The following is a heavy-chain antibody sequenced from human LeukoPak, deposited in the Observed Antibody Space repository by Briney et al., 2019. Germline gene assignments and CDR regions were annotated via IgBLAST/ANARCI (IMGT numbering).Heavy chain of an antibody. CDR3: AKDSVLRYFDWLAARKWYFDL. CDR1: GFTFSSYA. D-gene: IGHD3-9*01. J-gene: IGHJ2*01. Sequence: GGSLRLSCAASGFTFSSYAMSWVRQAPGEGLEWVSAISGSGGSTYYADSVKGRFTISRDNSKNTLYLQMNSLRAEDTAVYYCAKDSVLRYFDWLAARKWYFDLWGRGTLVTVSS. CDR2: ISGSGGST. V-gene: IGHV3-23*01.